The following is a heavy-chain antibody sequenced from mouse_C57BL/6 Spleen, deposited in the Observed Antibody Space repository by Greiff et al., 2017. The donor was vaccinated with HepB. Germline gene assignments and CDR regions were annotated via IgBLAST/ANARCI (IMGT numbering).Heavy chain of an antibody. J-gene: IGHJ3*01. Sequence: EVQLQQSGAELVRPGASVKLSCTASGFNIKDDYMHWVKQRPEQGLEWIGWIDPENGDTEYATKSQGKATKTADTSSNTAYLQLSSLTSEDTAVYYCTAGQLRRQAYWGQGTLVTVSA. D-gene: IGHD3-2*02. CDR1: GFNIKDDY. CDR2: IDPENGDT. V-gene: IGHV14-4*01. CDR3: TAGQLRRQAY.